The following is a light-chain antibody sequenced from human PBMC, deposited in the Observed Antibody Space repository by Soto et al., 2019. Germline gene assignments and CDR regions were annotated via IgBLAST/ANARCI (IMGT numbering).Light chain of an antibody. CDR2: GAS. CDR3: QKYGRSPPIT. Sequence: EIVLTQSPGTLSLSPGERAILSCRASQSVDNNYLAWLQQKAGQAPRLLIYGASSRATGIPDRFSGSGSGTDFTLTINSLEPEDFAVYYCQKYGRSPPITFGQGTRLEIK. J-gene: IGKJ5*01. V-gene: IGKV3-20*01. CDR1: QSVDNNY.